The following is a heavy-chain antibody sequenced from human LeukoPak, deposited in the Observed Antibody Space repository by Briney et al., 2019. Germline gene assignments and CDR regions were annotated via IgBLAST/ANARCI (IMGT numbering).Heavy chain of an antibody. V-gene: IGHV3-33*01. J-gene: IGHJ4*02. CDR1: GFTFSSYG. D-gene: IGHD4-17*01. Sequence: GRSLRLSCAASGFTFSSYGMHWVRQAPGKGLEWVAVMWYDGSNKYYADSVKGRFTISRDNSKNTLYLQMHSLRAEDTAVYYCTRGSYGDYGYWGQGTLVTVSS. CDR3: TRGSYGDYGY. CDR2: MWYDGSNK.